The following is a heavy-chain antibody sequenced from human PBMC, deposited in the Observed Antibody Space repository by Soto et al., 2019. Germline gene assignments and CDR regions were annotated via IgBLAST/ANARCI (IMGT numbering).Heavy chain of an antibody. CDR2: ISGSGGST. V-gene: IGHV3-23*01. J-gene: IGHJ3*02. D-gene: IGHD1-26*01. CDR1: GFTFSIYA. Sequence: GGSVRLSCAASGFTFSIYAMSWVRQAPGKGLEWVSVISGSGGSTYYADSVKGRFTISRDNSKNTLYLQMNSLRAEDTAVYYCAKGYSGSYFHAFDIWGQGTMVTVSS. CDR3: AKGYSGSYFHAFDI.